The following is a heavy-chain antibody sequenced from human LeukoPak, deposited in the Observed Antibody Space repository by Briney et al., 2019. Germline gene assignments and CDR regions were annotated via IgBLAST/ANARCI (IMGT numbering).Heavy chain of an antibody. D-gene: IGHD6-19*01. CDR1: GFTFSSYA. CDR3: ALNGSSGWYEISSLDY. Sequence: PGGSLRLSCAASGFTFSSYAMSWVRQAPGKGLEWVSAISGSGGSTYYADSVKGRFTISRDNSKNTLYLQMNSLRAEDTAVYYCALNGSSGWYEISSLDYWGQGTLVTVSS. CDR2: ISGSGGST. V-gene: IGHV3-23*01. J-gene: IGHJ4*02.